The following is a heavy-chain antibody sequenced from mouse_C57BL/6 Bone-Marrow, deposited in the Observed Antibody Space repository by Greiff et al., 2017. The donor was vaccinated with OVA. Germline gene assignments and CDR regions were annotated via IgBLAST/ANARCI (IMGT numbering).Heavy chain of an antibody. D-gene: IGHD1-1*01. Sequence: EVKLEESGGGLVKPGGSLKLSCAASGFTFSDYGMHWVRQAPEKGLEWVAYISSGSSTIYYADTVKGRFTISRDNAKNTLFLQMTSLRSEDTAMYYCARENYVGRGAMDDWGQGTSVTVSS. CDR2: ISSGSSTI. J-gene: IGHJ4*01. CDR3: ARENYVGRGAMDD. V-gene: IGHV5-17*01. CDR1: GFTFSDYG.